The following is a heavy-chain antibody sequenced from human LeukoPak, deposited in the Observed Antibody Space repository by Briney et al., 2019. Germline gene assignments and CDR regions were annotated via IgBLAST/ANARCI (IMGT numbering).Heavy chain of an antibody. V-gene: IGHV1-18*01. CDR2: ISAYNGNT. CDR3: ARSVGTYYYGSGTYSTAFDI. Sequence: GASVKVSCKASGYTFTSYGISWVRQAPGQGLEWMGWISAYNGNTNYAQKFQGRVTMTRDMSTSTVYMELSSLRSEDTAVYYCARSVGTYYYGSGTYSTAFDIWGQGTMVTVSS. CDR1: GYTFTSYG. J-gene: IGHJ3*02. D-gene: IGHD3-10*01.